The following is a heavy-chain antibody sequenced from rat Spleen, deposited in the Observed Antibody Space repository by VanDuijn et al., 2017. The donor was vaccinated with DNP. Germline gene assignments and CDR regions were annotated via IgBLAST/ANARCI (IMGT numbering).Heavy chain of an antibody. CDR1: GFTFSDYN. CDR3: TTDQGYGGYPYYFDY. V-gene: IGHV5-7*01. J-gene: IGHJ2*01. CDR2: FSYDGSST. D-gene: IGHD1-11*01. Sequence: EVQLVESGGGLVQPGRSLKLSCAASGFTFSDYNMAWVRQAPKKGLEWVATFSYDGSSTYYRDSVKGRFTISRDNAKSTLYLQMDSLRTEDTATYYCTTDQGYGGYPYYFDYWGQGVMVTVSS.